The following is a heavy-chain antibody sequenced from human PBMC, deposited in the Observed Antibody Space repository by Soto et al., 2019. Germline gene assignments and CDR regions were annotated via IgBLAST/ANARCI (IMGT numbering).Heavy chain of an antibody. CDR1: GFTFSSYD. D-gene: IGHD2-15*01. Sequence: EVQLVESGGGLVQPGGSLRLSCAASGFTFSSYDMHWVRQATGKGLEWVSAIGTAGDTYYPGSVKGRFTISRENARNSLYLQMNGLGAGDTAVYYCARGPTEYCSGGSCYRDGAFDIWGQGTMVTVSS. CDR3: ARGPTEYCSGGSCYRDGAFDI. CDR2: IGTAGDT. V-gene: IGHV3-13*01. J-gene: IGHJ3*02.